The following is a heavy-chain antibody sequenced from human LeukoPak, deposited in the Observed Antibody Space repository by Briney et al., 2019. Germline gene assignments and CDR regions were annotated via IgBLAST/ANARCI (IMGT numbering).Heavy chain of an antibody. J-gene: IGHJ5*02. D-gene: IGHD2-2*01. Sequence: APVKVSCKASGYTFTSYYIHWVRQAPGQGLEWMGIINPMGCNTSYARKVQGRVTMTRDMSTSTDYMELSSLRSEDTAVYYCARGGDIVVVPADPEYNWFDPWGQGTLVTVSS. V-gene: IGHV1-46*01. CDR2: INPMGCNT. CDR1: GYTFTSYY. CDR3: ARGGDIVVVPADPEYNWFDP.